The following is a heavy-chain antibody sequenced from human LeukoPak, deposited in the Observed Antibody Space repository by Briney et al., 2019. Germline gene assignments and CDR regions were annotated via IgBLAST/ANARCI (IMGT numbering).Heavy chain of an antibody. CDR1: GYTFTDYA. Sequence: ASVKVSCKASGYTFTDYAVHWVRQAPGQSLEWMGYINGGNGKTEYSQKFQGRLTITRDISATTAYMELSSLRSEDTAVYYCVRDGGYELLVIWGRGTLITVAS. J-gene: IGHJ4*02. V-gene: IGHV1-3*01. CDR2: INGGNGKT. CDR3: VRDGGYELLVI. D-gene: IGHD2-2*01.